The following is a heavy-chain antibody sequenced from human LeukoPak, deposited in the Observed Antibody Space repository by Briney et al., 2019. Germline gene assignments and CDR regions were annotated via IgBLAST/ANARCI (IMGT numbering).Heavy chain of an antibody. CDR2: SRDKASSYTT. Sequence: GGSLRLSCAASGFTFSSYSMNWVRQAPGKGLEWIARSRDKASSYTTEYAASVTGRFTISRDNSKNSLYLQMNGLKIEDTALYYCTRGGTSGWLGNCWGQGTLVTVSS. D-gene: IGHD6-19*01. J-gene: IGHJ4*02. V-gene: IGHV3-72*01. CDR3: TRGGTSGWLGNC. CDR1: GFTFSSYS.